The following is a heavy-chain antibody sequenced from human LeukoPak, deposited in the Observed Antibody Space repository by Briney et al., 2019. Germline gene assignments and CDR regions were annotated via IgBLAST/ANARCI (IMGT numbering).Heavy chain of an antibody. CDR2: IYYSGNT. CDR3: AKSVDGGNSPFDY. Sequence: SETLSLTCAVSGYSISSSNWWGWIRQPPGKGLEWIGYIYYSGNTHYNPSLKGRVTMSVDTSKNQFSLNLSSVTAVDTAIYYCAKSVDGGNSPFDYWGQGTLVTVSS. J-gene: IGHJ4*02. D-gene: IGHD4-23*01. CDR1: GYSISSSNW. V-gene: IGHV4-28*01.